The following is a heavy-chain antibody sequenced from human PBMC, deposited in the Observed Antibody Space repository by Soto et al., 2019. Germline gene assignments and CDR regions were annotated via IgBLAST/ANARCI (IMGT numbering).Heavy chain of an antibody. V-gene: IGHV2-5*01. J-gene: IGHJ4*02. Sequence: SGPTLVNPTQTLTLTCTFSGFSLSTSGVGVGWIRQPPGKALEWLALIYWNDDKRYSPSLKSRLTITKDTSKNQVVLTMTNMDPVDTATYYCAHRPYYYDSSGYYGNYFDYWGQGTLVTV. CDR2: IYWNDDK. CDR3: AHRPYYYDSSGYYGNYFDY. D-gene: IGHD3-22*01. CDR1: GFSLSTSGVG.